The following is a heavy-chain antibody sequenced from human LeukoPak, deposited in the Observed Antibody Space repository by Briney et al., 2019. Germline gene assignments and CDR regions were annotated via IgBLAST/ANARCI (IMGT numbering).Heavy chain of an antibody. CDR2: IYSGGST. Sequence: GGSLRLSCAASGFTVSSKYMSWVRQAPGKGLEWVSVIYSGGSTYYADSVKGRFTISRDNSKNTLYLQMNSLKAEDTAVYYCAREEAAVASFDYWGQGTLVTVSS. D-gene: IGHD6-19*01. V-gene: IGHV3-53*01. CDR3: AREEAAVASFDY. CDR1: GFTVSSKY. J-gene: IGHJ4*02.